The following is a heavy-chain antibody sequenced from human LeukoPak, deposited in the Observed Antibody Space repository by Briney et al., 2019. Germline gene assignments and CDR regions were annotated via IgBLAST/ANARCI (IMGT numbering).Heavy chain of an antibody. CDR1: GGSISSYY. J-gene: IGHJ4*02. CDR3: ARWGRPGEYFDY. CDR2: IYYSGST. D-gene: IGHD7-27*01. Sequence: ASETLSLTCTVSGGSISSYYWSWIRQPPGKGLEWIGYIYYSGSTNYNPSLKSRVTISVDTSKNQFSLKLSSVTAADTAVYYCARWGRPGEYFDYWGQGTLVTVSS. V-gene: IGHV4-59*01.